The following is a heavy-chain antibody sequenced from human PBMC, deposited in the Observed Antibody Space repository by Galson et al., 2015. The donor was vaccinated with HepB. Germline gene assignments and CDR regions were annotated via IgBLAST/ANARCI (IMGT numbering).Heavy chain of an antibody. CDR1: GYTFTSYA. CDR2: INAGNGNT. CDR3: ARGYSSSWYEYYYGMDV. J-gene: IGHJ6*02. V-gene: IGHV1-3*01. D-gene: IGHD6-13*01. Sequence: SVKVSCKASGYTFTSYAMHWVRQAPGQRLEWMGWINAGNGNTKYSQKFQGRVTITRDTSASTAYMELSSLRSEDTAVYYCARGYSSSWYEYYYGMDVWGQGTTFTVSS.